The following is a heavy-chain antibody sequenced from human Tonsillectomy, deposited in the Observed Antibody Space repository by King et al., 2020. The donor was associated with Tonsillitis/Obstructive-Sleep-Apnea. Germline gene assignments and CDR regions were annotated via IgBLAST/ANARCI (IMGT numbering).Heavy chain of an antibody. CDR2: IYHSGST. CDR3: ANTRPLQLERARGGYYLDV. Sequence: VQLQESGPGLMKPSGTLSLTCAVSGGSISSSNWWTWVRQPPGKGLEWIGEIYHSGSTNYYPSLKSRVTISVDKSKNQFSLKLTSVTAADTAVYYCANTRPLQLERARGGYYLDVWGTGTTVTVSS. J-gene: IGHJ6*03. CDR1: GGSISSSNW. D-gene: IGHD1-1*01. V-gene: IGHV4-4*02.